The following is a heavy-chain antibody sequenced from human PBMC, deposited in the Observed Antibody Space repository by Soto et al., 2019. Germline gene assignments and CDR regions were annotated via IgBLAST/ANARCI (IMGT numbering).Heavy chain of an antibody. Sequence: QVQLQESGPGLVKPSETLSLTCTVSGGSISSYYWSWIRQPPGKGLEWIGCIYNTGSTNYNPSLKRRVTISVDTSKHQFSLNLNSVTAADTAVYYCASVPPNCNRDCHLREGYYAMDVWGQGTTVTVSS. J-gene: IGHJ6*02. CDR3: ASVPPNCNRDCHLREGYYAMDV. CDR2: IYNTGST. D-gene: IGHD2-21*02. CDR1: GGSISSYY. V-gene: IGHV4-4*09.